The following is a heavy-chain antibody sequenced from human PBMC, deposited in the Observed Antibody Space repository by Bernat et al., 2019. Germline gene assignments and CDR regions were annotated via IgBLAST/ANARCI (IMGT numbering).Heavy chain of an antibody. CDR2: IYSGGST. CDR3: ASEYYDIWTGYYHPDY. V-gene: IGHV3-53*01. D-gene: IGHD3-9*01. Sequence: EVQLVESGGGLIQPGGSLRLSCAASGFTVSSNYMSWVRQAPGKGLEWVSVIYSGGSTYYADSVKGRFTISRDNSKNTLYLQMNSLRAEDTAVYYCASEYYDIWTGYYHPDYWGQGTLVTVSS. CDR1: GFTVSSNY. J-gene: IGHJ4*02.